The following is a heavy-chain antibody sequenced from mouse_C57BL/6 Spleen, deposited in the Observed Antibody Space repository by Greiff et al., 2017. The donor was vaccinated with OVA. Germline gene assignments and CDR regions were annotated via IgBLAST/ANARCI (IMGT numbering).Heavy chain of an antibody. CDR3: TTWRAYYFDY. V-gene: IGHV14-4*01. CDR1: GFNIKDDY. D-gene: IGHD3-1*01. J-gene: IGHJ2*01. Sequence: VQLQQSGAELVRPGASVKLSCTASGFNIKDDYMHWVKQRPEQGLEWIGWIDPESGDTAYASKFQGKATITADTSSNTAYLQLSSRTSEYTAVYYCTTWRAYYFDYWGQGTTLTVSS. CDR2: IDPESGDT.